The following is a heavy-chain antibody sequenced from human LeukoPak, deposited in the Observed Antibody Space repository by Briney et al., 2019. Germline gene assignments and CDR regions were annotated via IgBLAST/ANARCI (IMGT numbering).Heavy chain of an antibody. CDR2: INPKSGGT. CDR1: GYTFSGYF. D-gene: IGHD3-22*01. J-gene: IGHJ4*02. V-gene: IGHV1-2*02. CDR3: TRVTRIDYYDSSGYHDY. Sequence: ASVKVSCKASGYTFSGYFIHWVRQAPGQGLEWMGWINPKSGGTDYAQKFQGRVTMTRDTSISTAYMELSRLRSDDMAVYYCTRVTRIDYYDSSGYHDYWGQGTLVTVSS.